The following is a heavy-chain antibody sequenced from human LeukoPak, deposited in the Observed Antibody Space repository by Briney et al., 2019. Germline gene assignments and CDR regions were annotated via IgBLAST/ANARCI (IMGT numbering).Heavy chain of an antibody. Sequence: PSETLSLTCTVSGGSISSYYWSWIRQPPGKGLEWIGYIYYSGSTSYNPSLKSRVTISVDTSKNQFSLKLSSVTAADTAVYYCARDPGLLGATVSDAFDIWGQGTMVTVSS. CDR3: ARDPGLLGATVSDAFDI. CDR2: IYYSGST. CDR1: GGSISSYY. D-gene: IGHD1-26*01. V-gene: IGHV4-59*01. J-gene: IGHJ3*02.